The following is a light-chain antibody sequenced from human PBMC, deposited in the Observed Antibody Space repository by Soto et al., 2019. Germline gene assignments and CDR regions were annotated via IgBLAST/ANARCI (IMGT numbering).Light chain of an antibody. CDR3: SSYTSSSTPWV. CDR2: EVS. J-gene: IGLJ3*02. CDR1: SSDVGGYNY. Sequence: QSVLTQPASVSGSPGQSITISCTGTSSDVGGYNYVSWYQQHPGKAPKLMIDEVSNRPSGVSNRFSGSKSGNTASLTISGLQAEDEADYYCSSYTSSSTPWVFGGGTQLTVL. V-gene: IGLV2-14*01.